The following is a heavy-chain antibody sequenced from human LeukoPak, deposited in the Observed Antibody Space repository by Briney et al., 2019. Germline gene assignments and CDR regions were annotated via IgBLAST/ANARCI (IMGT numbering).Heavy chain of an antibody. J-gene: IGHJ5*02. D-gene: IGHD2-15*01. CDR3: ARARRDCSGGSCYPDYNWFDP. CDR1: GFTFNSYA. Sequence: GRSLRLSCAASGFTFNSYAMNWVRQAPGKGLDWVSYISSSGSAIYYADSVRGRFTISRDNAKNSLYLQMNSLRAEDTAVYYCARARRDCSGGSCYPDYNWFDPWGQGTLVTVSS. V-gene: IGHV3-48*03. CDR2: ISSSGSAI.